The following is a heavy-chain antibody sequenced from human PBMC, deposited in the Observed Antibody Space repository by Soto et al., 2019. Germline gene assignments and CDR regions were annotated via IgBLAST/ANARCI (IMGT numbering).Heavy chain of an antibody. J-gene: IGHJ4*01. CDR1: GFTFSTHA. CDR3: ARDDGVGISGVY. CDR2: VSYDGNNQ. V-gene: IGHV3-30-3*01. D-gene: IGHD6-19*01. Sequence: QPVGSLRLSCAASGFTFSTHAMHWVRQAPGKGLEWVAVVSYDGNNQYYTDSVKGRFTVSRDNSKNTLYLQMNSLRIEDTAVYYCARDDGVGISGVYWGHGTLVTAPQ.